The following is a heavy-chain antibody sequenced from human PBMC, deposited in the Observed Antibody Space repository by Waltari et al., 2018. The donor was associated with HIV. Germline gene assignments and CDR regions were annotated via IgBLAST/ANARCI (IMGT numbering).Heavy chain of an antibody. Sequence: QVQLVQSGAEVKKPGASVKVSCKASGYTFTGYYMHWVRPAPGQGLEWMGWINPNRGGTNYAQKFQGRVTMTRDTSISTAYMELSRLRSDDTAVYYCARAGTTVTTGGAFDIWGQGTMVTVSS. CDR3: ARAGTTVTTGGAFDI. V-gene: IGHV1-2*02. CDR1: GYTFTGYY. J-gene: IGHJ3*02. CDR2: INPNRGGT. D-gene: IGHD4-17*01.